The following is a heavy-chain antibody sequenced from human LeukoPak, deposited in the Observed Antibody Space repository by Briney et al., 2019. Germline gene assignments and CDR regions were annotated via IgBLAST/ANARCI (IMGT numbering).Heavy chain of an antibody. CDR2: IYYSGST. V-gene: IGHV4-39*01. J-gene: IGHJ6*03. Sequence: SETLSLTCTVSAGSISSSSYSWGWIRQPPGKGLEWIGSIYYSGSTYYNPSLKSRVTISVDTSKNQFSLKLSSVTAADTAVYYCARVPYYDILTGYPAKEGYYYMDVWGKGTTVTVSS. CDR3: ARVPYYDILTGYPAKEGYYYMDV. D-gene: IGHD3-9*01. CDR1: AGSISSSSYS.